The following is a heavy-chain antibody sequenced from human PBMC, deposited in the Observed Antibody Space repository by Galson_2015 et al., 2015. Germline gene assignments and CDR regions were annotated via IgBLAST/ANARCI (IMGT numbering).Heavy chain of an antibody. D-gene: IGHD3-22*01. Sequence: ATLSLTCTVSGGSISSSSYYWGWIRQPPGKGLEWIGSIYYSGSTYYNPSLKSRVNISVDTSKNQFSLKLSSVTAADTAVYYCARLTYYYDSSGYYYLYYFDYWGQGTLVTVSS. J-gene: IGHJ4*02. CDR3: ARLTYYYDSSGYYYLYYFDY. V-gene: IGHV4-39*01. CDR1: GGSISSSSYY. CDR2: IYYSGST.